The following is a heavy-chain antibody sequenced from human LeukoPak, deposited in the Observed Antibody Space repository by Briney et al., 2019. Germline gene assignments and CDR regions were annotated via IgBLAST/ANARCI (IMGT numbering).Heavy chain of an antibody. Sequence: GGSLRLSCAASGFTFSSYAMSWVRQAPGKGLEWVSGMSGSGGTTYYADSVKGRLAISRDNSKNTLYLQMSSLRTEDTALYYCAKVQQLATIYYFDYWGQGSLVTVSS. CDR2: MSGSGGTT. V-gene: IGHV3-23*01. D-gene: IGHD6-13*01. CDR1: GFTFSSYA. CDR3: AKVQQLATIYYFDY. J-gene: IGHJ4*02.